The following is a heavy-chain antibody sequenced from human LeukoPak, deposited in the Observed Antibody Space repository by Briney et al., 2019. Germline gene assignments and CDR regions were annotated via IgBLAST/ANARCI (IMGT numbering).Heavy chain of an antibody. J-gene: IGHJ4*02. Sequence: SETLSLTCTVSGYSISSGYYWGWIRLPPGKGLEWIGSIYHAGTTSYKPSLKSRLTISADTSKNQFSLRLSSVTAADTAVYYCVRVDNGGNYFDYWGQGTLVTVSS. CDR2: IYHAGTT. CDR1: GYSISSGYY. D-gene: IGHD4-23*01. V-gene: IGHV4-38-2*02. CDR3: VRVDNGGNYFDY.